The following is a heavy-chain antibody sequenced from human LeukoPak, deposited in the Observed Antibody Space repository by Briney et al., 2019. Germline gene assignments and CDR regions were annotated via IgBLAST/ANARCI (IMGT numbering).Heavy chain of an antibody. V-gene: IGHV5-51*01. Sequence: GESLKISCKGSGYSFTSYWIGWVRQMPGKGLEWMGSIYPGDSDTRYSPSFQGQVTISADKSISTAYLQWSSLKASDTAMYYCARLAFPYYYDSSGYYHLDYWGQGTLVTVSS. J-gene: IGHJ4*02. CDR1: GYSFTSYW. CDR3: ARLAFPYYYDSSGYYHLDY. D-gene: IGHD3-22*01. CDR2: IYPGDSDT.